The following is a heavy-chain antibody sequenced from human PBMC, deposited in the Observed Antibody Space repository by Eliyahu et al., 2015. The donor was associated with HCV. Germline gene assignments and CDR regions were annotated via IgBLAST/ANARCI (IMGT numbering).Heavy chain of an antibody. Sequence: EVSLLESGGTLVQPGGSLRLSCAASGFTFSSYAMSWVRQRPGKGLEWVSTISGSGGVTYYADSVKGRFTISRDSSKSTVYLQMDRLRAEDTAIYYCVRDYSATVAGTTDYWGQGTLVTVSS. D-gene: IGHD6-19*01. CDR1: GFTFSSYA. CDR3: VRDYSATVAGTTDY. CDR2: ISGSGGVT. V-gene: IGHV3-23*01. J-gene: IGHJ4*02.